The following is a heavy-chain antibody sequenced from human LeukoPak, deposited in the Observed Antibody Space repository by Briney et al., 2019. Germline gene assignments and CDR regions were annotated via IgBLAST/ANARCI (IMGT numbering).Heavy chain of an antibody. CDR2: INPNSGGT. CDR1: GYTFTGYY. D-gene: IGHD7-27*01. V-gene: IGHV1-2*02. CDR3: ARDRETGTDAIDI. J-gene: IGHJ3*02. Sequence: ASVKVSCKASGYTFTGYYMHWVRQAPGQGLEWMGWINPNSGGTNYAQKFQGRVTMTRDTSISTAYMELSRLRSDDTAVYYCARDRETGTDAIDIWGQGTMVTVSS.